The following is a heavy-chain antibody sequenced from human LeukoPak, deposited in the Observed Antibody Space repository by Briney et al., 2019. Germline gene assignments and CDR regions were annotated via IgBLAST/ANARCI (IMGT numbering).Heavy chain of an antibody. CDR1: GFTFSTYA. V-gene: IGHV3-23*01. D-gene: IGHD6-19*01. CDR3: AKGYTSGWLKDAVQI. J-gene: IGHJ3*02. CDR2: MSGSGGNI. Sequence: GGSLRLSCAASGFTFSTYAMNWVRQAPGKGLGWVADMSGSGGNINYADSVKGRFIISRDNSKNTLYLQMNSLRAEDTAVYYCAKGYTSGWLKDAVQIWGQGTKVTVSS.